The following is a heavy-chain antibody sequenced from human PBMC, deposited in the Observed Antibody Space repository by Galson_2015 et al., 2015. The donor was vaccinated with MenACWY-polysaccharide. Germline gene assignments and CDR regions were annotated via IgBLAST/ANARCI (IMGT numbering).Heavy chain of an antibody. CDR1: GDSVSRKSAT. Sequence: ISGDSVSRKSATWTWIRPSPSRGLEWLGRTYYRSEWYNDYAVSVKSRITINPDTSKNQFSLQLNSVTPEDTAVYYCARDPSAFSAPSAFDIWGQGTMVTVSS. V-gene: IGHV6-1*01. CDR2: TYYRSEWYN. CDR3: ARDPSAFSAPSAFDI. J-gene: IGHJ3*02. D-gene: IGHD3-3*02.